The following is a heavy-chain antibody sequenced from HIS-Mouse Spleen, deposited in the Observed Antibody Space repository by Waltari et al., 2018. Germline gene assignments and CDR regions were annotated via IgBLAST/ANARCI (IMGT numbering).Heavy chain of an antibody. Sequence: QVQLVESGGGVVQPGRSLRLSCAASGFTFSSYGMHWVRQAPGKGLVFGACIWYDGSNKHYADLVKGRFTISRDNSKNTLYVQMNSLRAEDTAVYYCAKGGGYCSGGSCYYFDYWGQGTLVTVSS. CDR2: IWYDGSNK. V-gene: IGHV3-33*06. D-gene: IGHD2-15*01. CDR1: GFTFSSYG. CDR3: AKGGGYCSGGSCYYFDY. J-gene: IGHJ4*02.